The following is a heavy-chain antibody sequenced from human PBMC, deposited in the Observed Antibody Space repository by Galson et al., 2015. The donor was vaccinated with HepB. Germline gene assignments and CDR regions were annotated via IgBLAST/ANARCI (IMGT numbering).Heavy chain of an antibody. V-gene: IGHV1-69*06. CDR3: ARDVIYYDSSTYFDY. D-gene: IGHD3-22*01. CDR2: IIPIFGTA. J-gene: IGHJ4*02. Sequence: SVKVSCKASGGTFSSYAISWVRQAPGQGLEWMGGIIPIFGTANYAQKFQGRVTFTADKFTSTAYMELSSLSSEDTAVYYCARDVIYYDSSTYFDYWGQGTLVTVSS. CDR1: GGTFSSYA.